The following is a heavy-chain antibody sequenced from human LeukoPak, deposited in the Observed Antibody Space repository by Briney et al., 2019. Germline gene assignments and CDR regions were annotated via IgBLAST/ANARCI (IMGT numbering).Heavy chain of an antibody. CDR1: GGSFSGYY. CDR2: INHYGST. J-gene: IGHJ4*02. Sequence: KTSETLSLTCAVYGGSFSGYYWSWIRQPPGKGLEWIGKINHYGSTNYNPSLKSRVTISVDTSKNQFSLKLSSVTAADTAVYYCARGNYYYDSSGHKNYFDYWGQGTLVTVSS. CDR3: ARGNYYYDSSGHKNYFDY. D-gene: IGHD3-22*01. V-gene: IGHV4-34*01.